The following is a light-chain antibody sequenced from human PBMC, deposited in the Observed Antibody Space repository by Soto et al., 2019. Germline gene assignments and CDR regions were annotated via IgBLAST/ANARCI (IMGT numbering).Light chain of an antibody. CDR1: QSISSY. V-gene: IGKV1-5*03. CDR3: QHYNSYSEA. CDR2: KAS. Sequence: DIQMTQSPSTLSGSVGDRVTITCRASQSISSYLNWYQQKPGKAPKLLIYKASTLKSGVPSRSSGSGSGTEFTLTISSLQPDDFATYYCQHYNSYSEAFGQGTKVDIK. J-gene: IGKJ1*01.